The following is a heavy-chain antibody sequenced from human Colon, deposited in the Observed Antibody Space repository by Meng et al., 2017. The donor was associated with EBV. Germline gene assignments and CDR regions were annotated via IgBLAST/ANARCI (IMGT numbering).Heavy chain of an antibody. CDR1: GFTVNSNY. CDR3: AKSIYGDFSSCGY. CDR2: MYSNGDT. J-gene: IGHJ4*02. V-gene: IGHV3-53*01. D-gene: IGHD4-17*01. Sequence: VRLEEAGGGSLQPGGSLRLSCTGSGFTVNSNYMAWVRQSPGKGLEWVAVMYSNGDTYYADSMKGRLTISRHASQNTLYLQMNSLRVEDTAVYYCAKSIYGDFSSCGYWGQGTLVTVSS.